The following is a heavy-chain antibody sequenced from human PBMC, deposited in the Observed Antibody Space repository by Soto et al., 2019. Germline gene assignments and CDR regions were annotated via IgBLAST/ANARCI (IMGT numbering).Heavy chain of an antibody. CDR1: GFPVSSNY. D-gene: IGHD5-12*01. CDR3: ARVDRRGYSGYDPPPYYYYGMDL. CDR2: IYSDGST. V-gene: IGHV3-53*04. J-gene: IGHJ6*02. Sequence: EVQLVESGGGLVQPGGSLRLSCVVSGFPVSSNYMSWVRQAPGKGLEWVSFIYSDGSTYYADSVKGRFTLSRLSSKNTLYLQMNSLRAEDTALYYCARVDRRGYSGYDPPPYYYYGMDLWGQGTTVTVSS.